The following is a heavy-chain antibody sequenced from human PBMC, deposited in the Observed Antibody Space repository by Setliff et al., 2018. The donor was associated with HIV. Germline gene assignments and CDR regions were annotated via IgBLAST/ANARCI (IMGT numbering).Heavy chain of an antibody. CDR2: IYSSGST. CDR3: ATSAESGFGIHWGVFNI. Sequence: LSLTCTVSGGPTSTSGYYWGWIRQPPGKGREWIGSIYSSGSTYYNPSLKSRVTISVDTSKNQFSLKLKSVTAADTAVYYCATSAESGFGIHWGVFNIWGQGTRVTVSS. CDR1: GGPTSTSGYY. D-gene: IGHD3-10*01. V-gene: IGHV4-39*01. J-gene: IGHJ3*02.